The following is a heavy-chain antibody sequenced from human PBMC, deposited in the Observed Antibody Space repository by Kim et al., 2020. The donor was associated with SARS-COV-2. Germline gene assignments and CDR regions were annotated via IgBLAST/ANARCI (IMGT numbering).Heavy chain of an antibody. V-gene: IGHV3-21*01. CDR3: ARGRYSSSWN. Sequence: YIYYADSVKGRFTIARDNAKNSLYLQMNSLRAEDTAVYYCARGRYSSSWNWGQGTLVTVSS. D-gene: IGHD6-13*01. J-gene: IGHJ4*02. CDR2: YI.